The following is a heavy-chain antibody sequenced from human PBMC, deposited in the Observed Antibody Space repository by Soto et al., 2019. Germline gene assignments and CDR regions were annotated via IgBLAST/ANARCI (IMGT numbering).Heavy chain of an antibody. CDR2: ISGSGGST. D-gene: IGHD1-26*01. CDR1: GFTFSSYA. CDR3: AKGPTLVGATIPIDS. Sequence: GGSLRLSCAASGFTFSSYAMSWVRQAPGKGLEWVSAISGSGGSTYYADSVKGRFTISRDNSKNTLYLQMNSLRAEDTAVYYCAKGPTLVGATIPIDSWGQGTLVTVSS. J-gene: IGHJ4*02. V-gene: IGHV3-23*01.